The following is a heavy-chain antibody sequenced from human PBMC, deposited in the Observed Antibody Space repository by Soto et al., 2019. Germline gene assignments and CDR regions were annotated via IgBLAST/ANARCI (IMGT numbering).Heavy chain of an antibody. V-gene: IGHV1-18*01. CDR1: GYAFDIFG. Sequence: ASVKVSCKTFGYAFDIFGINWLRQAPGQGLEWMGWISPYDDKTNIAQKFQGRVTMSTDTSTSTAYMELRTLRFDDTAVYYCARDTHELCTSYCLDPWGPGTTVAVYS. J-gene: IGHJ5*02. CDR3: ARDTHELCTSYCLDP. D-gene: IGHD2-15*01. CDR2: ISPYDDKT.